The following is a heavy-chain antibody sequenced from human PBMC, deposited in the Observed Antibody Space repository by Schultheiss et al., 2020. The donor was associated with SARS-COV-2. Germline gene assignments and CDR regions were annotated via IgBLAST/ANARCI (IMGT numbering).Heavy chain of an antibody. Sequence: SQTLSLTCTVSGGSISRGGYYWSWIRQHPGKGLEWIGYIYYSGSTYYNPSLKSRVTISVDTSKNQFSLKLSSVTAADTAVYYCARAGITIFGVVTHFDYWGQGTLVTVSS. V-gene: IGHV4-31*03. D-gene: IGHD3-3*01. CDR1: GGSISRGGYY. J-gene: IGHJ4*02. CDR2: IYYSGST. CDR3: ARAGITIFGVVTHFDY.